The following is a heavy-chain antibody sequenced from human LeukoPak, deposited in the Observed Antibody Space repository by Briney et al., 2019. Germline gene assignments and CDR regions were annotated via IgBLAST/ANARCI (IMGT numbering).Heavy chain of an antibody. D-gene: IGHD6-19*01. Sequence: SETLSLTCTVSGASIISANYYWNWIRQPPGKGLEWIGNIYYSGSTHSNPSLKSRVTISVDKSKNQFSLKLSSVTAADTAVYYCARDPRIAVAGTSPLYAFDIWGQGTMVTVSS. J-gene: IGHJ3*02. CDR2: IYYSGST. V-gene: IGHV4-39*07. CDR1: GASIISANYY. CDR3: ARDPRIAVAGTSPLYAFDI.